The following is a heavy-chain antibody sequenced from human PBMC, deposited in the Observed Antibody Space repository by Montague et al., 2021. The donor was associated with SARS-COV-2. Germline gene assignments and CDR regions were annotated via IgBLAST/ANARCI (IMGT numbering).Heavy chain of an antibody. CDR2: NYYSGST. CDR3: ARTRFESRGYYIPPFDY. D-gene: IGHD3-22*01. V-gene: IGHV4-61*01. Sequence: SETLSLTCTVSGGSISSGSYYWNWIRQPPGKGLEWIGYNYYSGSTYYNPSLKSRVTISVDKSKNQFSLKLTSVTAAGTAVYYCARTRFESRGYYIPPFDYWGQGTMVTVSS. CDR1: GGSISSGSYY. J-gene: IGHJ4*02.